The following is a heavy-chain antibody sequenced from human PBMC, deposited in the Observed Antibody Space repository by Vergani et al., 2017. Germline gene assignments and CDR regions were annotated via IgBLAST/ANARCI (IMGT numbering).Heavy chain of an antibody. Sequence: EVQLVESGGGLVQPGGSLRLSCAASGFTVSSNYMSWVRQAPGEGLEWVSVIYSGGSTYYADSVKGRFTISRDNSKNTLYLQMNSLRAEDTAVYYCARASGSYLRYFDYWAREPWSPSPQ. V-gene: IGHV3-66*02. D-gene: IGHD1-26*01. CDR2: IYSGGST. CDR3: ARASGSYLRYFDY. J-gene: IGHJ4*02. CDR1: GFTVSSNY.